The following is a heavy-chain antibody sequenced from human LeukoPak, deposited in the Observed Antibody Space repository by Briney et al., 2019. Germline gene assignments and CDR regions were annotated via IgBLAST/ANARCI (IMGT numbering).Heavy chain of an antibody. Sequence: QPGRSLRLSCAASGFTFSSYGMHWVRQAPGKGLEWVAVISYDGSNKYYADSVEGRFTISRDNSKNTLYLQMNSLRAEDTAVYYCAKVLMIFGGYGMDVWGQGTTVTVSS. CDR1: GFTFSSYG. D-gene: IGHD3-3*01. V-gene: IGHV3-30*18. CDR3: AKVLMIFGGYGMDV. CDR2: ISYDGSNK. J-gene: IGHJ6*02.